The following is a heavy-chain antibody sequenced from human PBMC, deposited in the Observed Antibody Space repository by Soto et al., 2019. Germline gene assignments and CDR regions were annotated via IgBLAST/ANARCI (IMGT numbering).Heavy chain of an antibody. J-gene: IGHJ5*02. CDR3: ARYSRCGGDCPQDL. CDR2: INPNSGDT. Sequence: QVQLVQSGDEVKKPGASVKVSCKASGYTFTGYYMHWVRQAPGQGLEWMGWINPNSGDTKLAPRFQGRVTMTRDKSISTAYMELSWLRSDDTAVYFCARYSRCGGDCPQDLWGRGTLVTVSS. D-gene: IGHD2-21*02. V-gene: IGHV1-2*02. CDR1: GYTFTGYY.